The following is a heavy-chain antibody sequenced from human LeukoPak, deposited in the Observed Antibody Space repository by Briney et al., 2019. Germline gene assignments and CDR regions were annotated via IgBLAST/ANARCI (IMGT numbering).Heavy chain of an antibody. D-gene: IGHD2-15*01. V-gene: IGHV3-43D*04. CDR2: IAWDGVTT. J-gene: IGHJ6*04. CDR3: PKRTYCFPPRYKMDV. Sequence: GGFLRLSCAASGFTFKDHGMHWVRQAPGKGLEWVSHIAWDGVTTYYADSVKGRFAISRDNNKNFVYLQMNSLRRDDSAQYYCPKRTYCFPPRYKMDVWGKGTRVTVSS. CDR1: GFTFKDHG.